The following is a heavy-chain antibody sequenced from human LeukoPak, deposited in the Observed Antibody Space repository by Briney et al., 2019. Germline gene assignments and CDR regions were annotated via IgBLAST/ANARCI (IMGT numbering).Heavy chain of an antibody. J-gene: IGHJ2*01. Sequence: SETLSVTCAVYGGSFSGYYWSWIRQPPGKGLEWIGETSHRGSTNYDPSLKSRVTISVDTSKNQFSLKLSSVTAADTAVYYCARGGNGWYFDLWGRGTLVTVSS. CDR3: ARGGNGWYFDL. V-gene: IGHV4-34*01. CDR2: TSHRGST. CDR1: GGSFSGYY. D-gene: IGHD1-14*01.